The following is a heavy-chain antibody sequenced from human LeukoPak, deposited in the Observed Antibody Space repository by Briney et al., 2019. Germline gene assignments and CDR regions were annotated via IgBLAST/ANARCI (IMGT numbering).Heavy chain of an antibody. Sequence: PGRSLRLSCAASGFTFSSYGMHWVRQAPGKGLEWVAVISYDGSNKYYADSVKGRFTISRDNSKNTLYLQMNSLRAGDTAVYYCARRSYRGVITVYYYYYMDVWGKGTPVTVSS. D-gene: IGHD3-16*02. V-gene: IGHV3-30*03. CDR2: ISYDGSNK. J-gene: IGHJ6*03. CDR3: ARRSYRGVITVYYYYYMDV. CDR1: GFTFSSYG.